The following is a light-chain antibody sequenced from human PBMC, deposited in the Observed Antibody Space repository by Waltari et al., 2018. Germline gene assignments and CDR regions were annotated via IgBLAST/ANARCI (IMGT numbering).Light chain of an antibody. Sequence: QSALTQPASVSGSPGQSITVSCTGTSSDVGSYNLVSWYQHHPPKAPKLMIYEVSKRPLGVSTRFSGSKSGNTASLTISGLQPEDEADYYCCSYAGANTYVFGSGTKVTVL. V-gene: IGLV2-23*02. CDR3: CSYAGANTYV. CDR1: SSDVGSYNL. J-gene: IGLJ1*01. CDR2: EVS.